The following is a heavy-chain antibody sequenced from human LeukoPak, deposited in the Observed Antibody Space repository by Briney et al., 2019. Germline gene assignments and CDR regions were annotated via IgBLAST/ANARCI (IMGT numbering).Heavy chain of an antibody. CDR3: AKGGVLYDFWSPDYYYYYMDV. CDR2: ISGSGGST. J-gene: IGHJ6*03. CDR1: GFTFSSYA. D-gene: IGHD3-3*01. Sequence: GGSLRLSCAASGFTFSSYAMSWVRQAPGKGLEWVSAISGSGGSTYYADSVKGRFTISRDNSRNTLYLQMNSLRAEDTAVYYCAKGGVLYDFWSPDYYYYYMDVWGKGTTVTVSS. V-gene: IGHV3-23*01.